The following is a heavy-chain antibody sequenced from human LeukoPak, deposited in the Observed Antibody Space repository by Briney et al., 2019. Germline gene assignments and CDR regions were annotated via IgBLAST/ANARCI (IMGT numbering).Heavy chain of an antibody. CDR2: ISSGSDAV. CDR3: LTDSSGWGYFHY. D-gene: IGHD6-19*01. Sequence: PGGSLRLSCADSGFTLSSYMMNWVRQAPAKGLEWVACISSGSDAVFYADSVRGRFTISRDNAKNSLYLQMNSLRGEDTAVYYCLTDSSGWGYFHYWGQGTLVTVSS. CDR1: GFTLSSYM. J-gene: IGHJ4*02. V-gene: IGHV3-21*01.